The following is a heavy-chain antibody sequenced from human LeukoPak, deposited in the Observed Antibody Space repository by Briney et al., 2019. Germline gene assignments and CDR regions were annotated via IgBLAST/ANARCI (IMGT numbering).Heavy chain of an antibody. CDR1: GFTFSDYY. Sequence: PGGSLRLSCATSGFTFSDYYMSWIRQAPGKGLEWVSSISSSSSYIYYADSVKGRFTISRDNAKDSLYLQMNSLRAEDTAVYYCARRPLRYSAFDYWGQGTLVTVSS. J-gene: IGHJ4*02. CDR2: ISSSSSYI. CDR3: ARRPLRYSAFDY. D-gene: IGHD3-9*01. V-gene: IGHV3-11*06.